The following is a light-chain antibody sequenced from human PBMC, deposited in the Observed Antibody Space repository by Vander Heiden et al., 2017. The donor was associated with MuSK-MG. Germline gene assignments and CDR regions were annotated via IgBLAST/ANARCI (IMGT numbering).Light chain of an antibody. V-gene: IGKV3-15*01. Sequence: EIVMTQSPATLSVSPGERATLSCRASQSVSSNLAWYQQKPGQAPRLLIHRASTRATGVPARFSGSGSGTEFTLTISSLQSEDFAVYYCQQYKDWLPLTFGGGTKVEIK. CDR2: RAS. J-gene: IGKJ4*01. CDR3: QQYKDWLPLT. CDR1: QSVSSN.